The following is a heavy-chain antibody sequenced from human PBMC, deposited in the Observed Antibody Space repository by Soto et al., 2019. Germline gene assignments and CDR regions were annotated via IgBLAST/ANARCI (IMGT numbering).Heavy chain of an antibody. V-gene: IGHV2-70*01. CDR3: ARIEYSSSSDYYYGMDV. CDR2: IDWDDDK. CDR1: GFSLSTSGLY. D-gene: IGHD6-6*01. Sequence: DSGPTLVNPTQTLTLTCTFSGFSLSTSGLYVSWIRQPPGKALEWLALIDWDDDKYYSTSLKTRLTISKATSKNQVVLTMTNMDPVDTATYYCARIEYSSSSDYYYGMDVWGQGTTVTVSS. J-gene: IGHJ6*02.